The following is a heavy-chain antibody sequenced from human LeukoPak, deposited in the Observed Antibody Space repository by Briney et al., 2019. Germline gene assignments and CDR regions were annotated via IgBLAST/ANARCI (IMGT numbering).Heavy chain of an antibody. V-gene: IGHV3-48*03. CDR3: ARGNWNYDWFDP. CDR2: ISSSGSTI. CDR1: GFTFSSYE. Sequence: GGSLRLSCAASGFTFSSYEMNWVRQAPGKGLEWVSYISSSGSTIYYADSVKGRFTISRDNAKNSLYLQMNSLRAEDTAVYYCARGNWNYDWFDPWGQGTLVTVSS. J-gene: IGHJ5*02. D-gene: IGHD1-7*01.